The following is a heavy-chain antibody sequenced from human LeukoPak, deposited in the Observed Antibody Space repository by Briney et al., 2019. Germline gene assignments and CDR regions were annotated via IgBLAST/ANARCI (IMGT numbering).Heavy chain of an antibody. CDR1: GFIFSGYW. D-gene: IGHD3-22*01. CDR3: GRDRYYFDSSGYYSTDY. V-gene: IGHV3-7*01. Sequence: GGSLRLSCAASGFIFSGYWMSWVRQAPGTGLEWVANIRQDGSEKYYVDSVKGRFTISRDNAKSSLYLKMNSLRAEDTAVYFCGRDRYYFDSSGYYSTDYWGQGTLVTVSS. CDR2: IRQDGSEK. J-gene: IGHJ4*02.